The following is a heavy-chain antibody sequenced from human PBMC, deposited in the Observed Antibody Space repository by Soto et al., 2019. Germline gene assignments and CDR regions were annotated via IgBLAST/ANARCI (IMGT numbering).Heavy chain of an antibody. V-gene: IGHV4-30-4*01. J-gene: IGHJ3*02. D-gene: IGHD3-16*01. CDR2: IYYSGST. Sequence: PSETLSLTCTVSGGSXSSGDYYWSWIRQPPGKGLEWIGYIYYSGSTYYNPSLKSRVTISVDTSKNQFSLKLSSVTAADTTVYXXXXXXXXXGASDAFDIWGQGTMVTVSS. CDR3: XXXXXXXGASDAFDI. CDR1: GGSXSSGDYY.